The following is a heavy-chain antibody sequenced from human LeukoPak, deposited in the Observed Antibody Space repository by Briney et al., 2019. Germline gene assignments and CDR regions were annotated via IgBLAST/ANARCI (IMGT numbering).Heavy chain of an antibody. CDR2: IYSSGSA. D-gene: IGHD4-17*01. CDR1: GDSISGYY. J-gene: IGHJ4*02. Sequence: PSETLSLTCTVSGDSISGYYWSWVRQPAGKGLEWIGRIYSSGSANYNPSLKSRVTMSVDTSNNQFSLKLTSVSAADTAVYYCAREYGDLDYWGQGTLVTVSS. CDR3: AREYGDLDY. V-gene: IGHV4-4*07.